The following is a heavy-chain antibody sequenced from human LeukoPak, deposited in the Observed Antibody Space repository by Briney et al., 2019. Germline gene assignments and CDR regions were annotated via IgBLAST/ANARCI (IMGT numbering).Heavy chain of an antibody. Sequence: GGSLRLSCAASGFTFSSYAMSWVRQAPGKGLEWVSAISGSGGSTYYADSVKGRFTISGDNSKNTLYLQMNSLRAEDTAVYYCAKKQGGIIVATTLHYYYGMDVWGQGTTVTVSS. CDR2: ISGSGGST. J-gene: IGHJ6*02. CDR1: GFTFSSYA. D-gene: IGHD5-12*01. CDR3: AKKQGGIIVATTLHYYYGMDV. V-gene: IGHV3-23*01.